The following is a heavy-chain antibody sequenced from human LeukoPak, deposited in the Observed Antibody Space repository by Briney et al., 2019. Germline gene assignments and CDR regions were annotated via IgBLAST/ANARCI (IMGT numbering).Heavy chain of an antibody. CDR1: GGSISSSSYY. CDR2: IYYSGST. V-gene: IGHV4-61*01. Sequence: SETLSLTCTVSGGSISSSSYYWSWIRQPPGKGLEWIGYIYYSGSTNYNPSLKSRVTISVDTSKNQFSLKLSSVTAADTAVYYCARALWFGDYYYYYYMDVWGKGTTVTISS. J-gene: IGHJ6*03. CDR3: ARALWFGDYYYYYYMDV. D-gene: IGHD3-10*01.